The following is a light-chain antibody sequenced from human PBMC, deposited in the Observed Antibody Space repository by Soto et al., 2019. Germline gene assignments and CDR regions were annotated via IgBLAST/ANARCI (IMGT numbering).Light chain of an antibody. Sequence: EIVLTQSPATLSLSPGERATLSCRASQSVSSDLAWYQQKPGQAPRLLIYDASNRATGIPARFSGSGSGTDFTLTISSLEAEDFAVYYCQQRSNWPPITSGQGTRLEIK. CDR3: QQRSNWPPIT. J-gene: IGKJ5*01. CDR1: QSVSSD. CDR2: DAS. V-gene: IGKV3-11*01.